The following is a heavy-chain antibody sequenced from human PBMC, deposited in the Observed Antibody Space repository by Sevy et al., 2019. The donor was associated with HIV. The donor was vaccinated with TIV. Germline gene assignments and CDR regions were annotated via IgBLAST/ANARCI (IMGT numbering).Heavy chain of an antibody. D-gene: IGHD2-8*01. CDR2: LSFGCGEI. Sequence: LSLTCAASGFTFSKYSMSWVRQPPGKGLEWVSTLSFGCGEINYADSVKGRFTISRDNSKSSVYLQMNNPRPEDTGVYYCAREGCTKPHDYWGQGTLVTVSS. V-gene: IGHV3-23*01. CDR1: GFTFSKYS. J-gene: IGHJ4*02. CDR3: AREGCTKPHDY.